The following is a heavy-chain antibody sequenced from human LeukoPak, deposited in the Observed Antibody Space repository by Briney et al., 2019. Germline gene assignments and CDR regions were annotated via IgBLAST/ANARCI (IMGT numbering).Heavy chain of an antibody. CDR2: IYYSGST. CDR1: GGSISSGGYY. V-gene: IGHV4-31*03. D-gene: IGHD3-3*01. CDR3: ARLVDGRWSGTTCYFDY. J-gene: IGHJ4*02. Sequence: SETLSLTCTVSGGSISSGGYYWSWIRQHPGKGLEWIGYIYYSGSTYYNPSLKSRVTISVDTSKNQFYLNLSSVTAADTAVFYCARLVDGRWSGTTCYFDYWGQGTLVTVSS.